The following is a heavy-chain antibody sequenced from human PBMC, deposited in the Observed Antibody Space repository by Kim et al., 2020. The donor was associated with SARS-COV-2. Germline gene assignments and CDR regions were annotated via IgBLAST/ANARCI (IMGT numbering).Heavy chain of an antibody. Sequence: GRFTISRDNAKKSLYLQMNSLRAEDTAVYYCARDELTYYDILTGYPRFFDLWGQGTLVTVSS. J-gene: IGHJ4*02. CDR3: ARDELTYYDILTGYPRFFDL. D-gene: IGHD3-9*01. V-gene: IGHV3-48*03.